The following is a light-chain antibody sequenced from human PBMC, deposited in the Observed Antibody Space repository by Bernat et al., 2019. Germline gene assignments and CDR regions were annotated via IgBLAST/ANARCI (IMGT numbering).Light chain of an antibody. V-gene: IGKV1-39*01. CDR1: QNIGNY. Sequence: DIQMTQSPSSLSASVGDRVTITCRASQNIGNYLNWYRQKPGRAPTLLIYAASTLQSGVSSRFSGSGSGTDFTLTISGLQPEDFATYYCQQSYSTLSLISFGPGTKVDF. CDR3: QQSYSTLSLIS. CDR2: AAS. J-gene: IGKJ3*01.